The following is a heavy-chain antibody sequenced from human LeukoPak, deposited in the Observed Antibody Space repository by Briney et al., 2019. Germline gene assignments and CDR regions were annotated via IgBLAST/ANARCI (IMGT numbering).Heavy chain of an antibody. CDR3: ARHLYYYDGVDL. CDR2: IYYSGST. CDR1: GGSIGSGTYY. D-gene: IGHD3-22*01. V-gene: IGHV4-61*01. Sequence: PSETLSLTCTVSGGSIGSGTYYWSWIRQPPGKGLEWIGYIYYSGSTNYNPTLKSRVTISVDTSKSQFSLMVTSVTAADTAVYYCARHLYYYDGVDLWGQGTLVTVSS. J-gene: IGHJ5*02.